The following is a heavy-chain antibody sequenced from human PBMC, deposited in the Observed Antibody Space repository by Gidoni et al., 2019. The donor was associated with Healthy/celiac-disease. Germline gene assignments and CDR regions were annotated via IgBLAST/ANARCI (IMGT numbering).Heavy chain of an antibody. CDR1: GGSISRGGYY. CDR3: ARVSPSLTGTTYFDY. V-gene: IGHV4-31*03. CDR2: IYYSGST. D-gene: IGHD1-1*01. Sequence: QVQLQESGPGLVKPSQTLSLTCPVSGGSISRGGYYWSWIRQHPGKGLEWIGYIYYSGSTYYNPSLKSRVTISVDTSKNQFSLKLSSVTAADTAVYYCARVSPSLTGTTYFDYWGQGTLVTVSS. J-gene: IGHJ4*02.